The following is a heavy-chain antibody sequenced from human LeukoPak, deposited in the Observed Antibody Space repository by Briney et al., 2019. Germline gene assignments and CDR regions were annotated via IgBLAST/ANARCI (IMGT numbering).Heavy chain of an antibody. V-gene: IGHV4-39*07. CDR2: IYYSGST. D-gene: IGHD3-10*01. CDR3: ARDYGPYYYYMDV. J-gene: IGHJ6*03. Sequence: SETLSLTCTVSGGSISSSSYYWGWIRQPPGKGLEWIGSIYYSGSTYYNPSLKSRVTISVDTSKNQFSLKLSSVTAADTAVYYCARDYGPYYYYMDVWGKGTTVTISS. CDR1: GGSISSSSYY.